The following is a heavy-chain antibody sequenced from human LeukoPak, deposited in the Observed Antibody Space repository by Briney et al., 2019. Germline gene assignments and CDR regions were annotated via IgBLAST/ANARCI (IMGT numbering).Heavy chain of an antibody. CDR1: GFTFNSYW. CDR3: AKEGPGIAVAGTGFDY. J-gene: IGHJ4*02. V-gene: IGHV3-74*01. D-gene: IGHD6-19*01. Sequence: GGPLRLSCAASGFTFNSYWMHWVRQAPGKGRVWVSHILSDGSITSYADYVQGRFTISRDNSKNTLYLEMNSLKAEDTAVYYCAKEGPGIAVAGTGFDYWGQGTLVSVSS. CDR2: ILSDGSIT.